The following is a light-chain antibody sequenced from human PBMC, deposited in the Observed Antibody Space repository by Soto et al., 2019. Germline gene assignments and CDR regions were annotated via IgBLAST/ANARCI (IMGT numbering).Light chain of an antibody. J-gene: IGKJ4*01. CDR3: QQYNAYPLT. CDR2: KAS. Sequence: DTQMTQSPSTLSASVGDRVTISCRASESISTWLAWYQQKPGKAPNLLIQKASSLEIGAPSRFSGSGSGTEFTLTISSLQPDDFATYYCQQYNAYPLTFGGGTKVEIK. V-gene: IGKV1-5*03. CDR1: ESISTW.